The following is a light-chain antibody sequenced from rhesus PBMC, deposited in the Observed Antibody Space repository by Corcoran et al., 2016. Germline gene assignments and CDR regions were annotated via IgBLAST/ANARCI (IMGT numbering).Light chain of an antibody. Sequence: DIQMTQSPSSLSASVGDTVTITCRASQGISSWLAWYQQKPGKAPKLLIYKASSLQSGVPSRVSGSGSGTDFTLTISSLQSEDFATYYCQQYSSRYSFGQGTKVEIK. J-gene: IGKJ2*01. CDR3: QQYSSRYS. CDR1: QGISSW. V-gene: IGKV1-22*01. CDR2: KAS.